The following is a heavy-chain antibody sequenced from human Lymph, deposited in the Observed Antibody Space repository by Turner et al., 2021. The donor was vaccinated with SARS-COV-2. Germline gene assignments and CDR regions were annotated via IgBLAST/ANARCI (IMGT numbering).Heavy chain of an antibody. CDR1: GFTFNNYP. V-gene: IGHV3-30-3*01. Sequence: VKLVGSGGVVVQRGRSLSPTRTASGFTFNNYPMRWVRQAPGKGLEWVAVISYDGSNKYYADSVKGRFTISRDNSKNTLYLQMNSLRAEDTAVYYCARDSSGSGTLDYWGQGTLVTVSS. CDR3: ARDSSGSGTLDY. CDR2: ISYDGSNK. D-gene: IGHD3-10*01. J-gene: IGHJ4*02.